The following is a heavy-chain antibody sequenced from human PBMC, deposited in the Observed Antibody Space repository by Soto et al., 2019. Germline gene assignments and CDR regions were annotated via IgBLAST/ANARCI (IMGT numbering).Heavy chain of an antibody. V-gene: IGHV3-43*01. J-gene: IGHJ6*02. D-gene: IGHD2-2*01. CDR2: ISWDGGST. CDR3: AKDMAVPAATYYYYGMDV. CDR1: GFTFDDYT. Sequence: GGSLRLSCAASGFTFDDYTMHWVRQAPGKGLEWVSLISWDGGSTYYADSVKGRFTISRDNSKNSLYLQMNSLRTEDTALYYCAKDMAVPAATYYYYGMDVWGQGTTVTVSS.